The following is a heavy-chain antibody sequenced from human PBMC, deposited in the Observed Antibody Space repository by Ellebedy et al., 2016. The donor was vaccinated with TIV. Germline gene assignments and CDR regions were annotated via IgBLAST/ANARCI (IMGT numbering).Heavy chain of an antibody. J-gene: IGHJ3*02. CDR3: ARDGVGATRGAFDI. CDR2: IDPNSGGT. V-gene: IGHV1-2*02. CDR1: GYMFTGYY. Sequence: AASVKVSCKASGYMFTGYYMHWVRQAPGQGLEWMGWIDPNSGGTNYAQEFQGRVTMTRDTSISTAYMELSRLRSDDTAVYFCARDGVGATRGAFDIWGQGTMVTVSS. D-gene: IGHD1-26*01.